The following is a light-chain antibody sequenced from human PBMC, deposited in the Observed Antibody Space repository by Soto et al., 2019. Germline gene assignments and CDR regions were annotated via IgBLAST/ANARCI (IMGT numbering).Light chain of an antibody. CDR1: QSVSSSY. V-gene: IGKV3-20*01. J-gene: IGKJ4*01. CDR3: QPYNNWPLT. Sequence: IVLTRSPGTASLSPGERATLSCRASQSVSSSYLAWYQQKPGQAPRLLIYGASSRATGIPDRFSGSGSGTDFTLTISRLEPEDFAVYYCQPYNNWPLTFGGGTKVDIK. CDR2: GAS.